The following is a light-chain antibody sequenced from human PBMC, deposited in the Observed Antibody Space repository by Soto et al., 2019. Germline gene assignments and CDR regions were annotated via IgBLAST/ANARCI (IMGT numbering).Light chain of an antibody. CDR1: SSDVGGYNY. J-gene: IGLJ2*01. V-gene: IGLV2-14*01. CDR2: EVS. Sequence: QSALTQPASVSGSPGQSITISCTGTSSDVGGYNYVSWYQQHPGKAPKLMIYEVSNRPSGVSNRFSGSKSGNTASLTISGLRAEDEADYYCSSYTSSSTLVVFGGGTTLPVL. CDR3: SSYTSSSTLVV.